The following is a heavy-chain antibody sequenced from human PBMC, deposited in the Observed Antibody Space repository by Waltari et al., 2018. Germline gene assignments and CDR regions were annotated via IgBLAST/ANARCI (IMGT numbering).Heavy chain of an antibody. V-gene: IGHV3-74*01. CDR3: ARVKFLEWLPQPAVLDY. D-gene: IGHD3-3*01. J-gene: IGHJ4*02. CDR1: GFAFSSYW. Sequence: EVQLVESGGGLVQPGGSLRLSCAASGFAFSSYWMHCVRQAPGKGLVWVARINSGGTGTIYADSVKGRFTISRDNAKNTLHLQMNSLRVEDTAVYYCARVKFLEWLPQPAVLDYWGQGSLVTVSS. CDR2: INSGGTGT.